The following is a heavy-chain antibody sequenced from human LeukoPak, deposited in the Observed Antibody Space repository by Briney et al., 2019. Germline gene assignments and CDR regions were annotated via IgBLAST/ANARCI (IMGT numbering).Heavy chain of an antibody. CDR3: ARALSSYYYYYMDV. CDR2: IIPIFGTA. CDR1: GYTFTSYA. V-gene: IGHV1-69*13. D-gene: IGHD2-2*01. J-gene: IGHJ6*03. Sequence: GASVKVSCKASGYTFTSYAMHWVRQAPGQGLEWMGGIIPIFGTANYAQKFQGRVTITADESTSTAYMELSSLRSEDTAVYYCARALSSYYYYYMDVWGKGTTVTVSS.